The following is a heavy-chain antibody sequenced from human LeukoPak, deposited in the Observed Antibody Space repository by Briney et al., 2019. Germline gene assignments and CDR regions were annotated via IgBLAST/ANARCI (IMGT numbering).Heavy chain of an antibody. CDR1: GGSISSYY. J-gene: IGHJ4*02. Sequence: PSETLSLTCTVSGGSISSYYWSWIRQLPGKGLEWIGYIYYSGSTNYNPSLKSRVTMSVDTSKNQFSLKLSSVTAADTAVYYCARHRLYYDSSGFRPGPLDYWGQGTLVTVSS. CDR3: ARHRLYYDSSGFRPGPLDY. CDR2: IYYSGST. V-gene: IGHV4-59*08. D-gene: IGHD3-22*01.